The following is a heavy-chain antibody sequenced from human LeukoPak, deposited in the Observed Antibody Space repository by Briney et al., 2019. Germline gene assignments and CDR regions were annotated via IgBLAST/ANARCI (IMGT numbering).Heavy chain of an antibody. D-gene: IGHD3-10*01. CDR1: GFTFSTYS. V-gene: IGHV3-30*04. Sequence: AGGSLRLSCEASGFTFSTYSTHWVRQAPGKGLEWVAVISYDGKNKYYADSVRGRFTISSDNAKNTLFLQMNSLRVEDTALYYCATDYDYGSGSLYNGFDSWGQGTLVTVSS. CDR3: ATDYDYGSGSLYNGFDS. CDR2: ISYDGKNK. J-gene: IGHJ5*01.